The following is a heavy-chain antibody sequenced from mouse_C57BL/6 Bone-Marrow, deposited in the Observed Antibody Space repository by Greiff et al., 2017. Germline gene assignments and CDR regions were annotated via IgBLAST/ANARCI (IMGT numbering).Heavy chain of an antibody. CDR3: EREVIVTTRYYAMDY. V-gene: IGHV1-64*01. CDR2: IHPNSGST. J-gene: IGHJ4*01. CDR1: GYTFTSYW. Sequence: QVHVKQPGAELVKPGASVKLSCKASGYTFTSYWMHWVKQRPGQGLEWIGMIHPNSGSTNYNEKFKSKATLTVDKSSSTAYMQLSSLTSEDYAVYYCEREVIVTTRYYAMDYWGQGTTVTVSS. D-gene: IGHD2-5*01.